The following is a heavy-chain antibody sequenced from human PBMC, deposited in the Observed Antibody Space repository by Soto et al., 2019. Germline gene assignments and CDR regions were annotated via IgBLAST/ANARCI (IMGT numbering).Heavy chain of an antibody. CDR3: AREPGRILTGYFSWFDP. V-gene: IGHV4-34*01. Sequence: SETLSLTCAPYGRSFSVYYWNRLPQPPGSGLEWTWEIHYCGSTNYNPSLKSRVTISVDTSKNQFSLKLSSVTAADTAVYYCAREPGRILTGYFSWFDPWGQGTLVTSPQ. D-gene: IGHD3-9*01. CDR1: GRSFSVYY. CDR2: IHYCGST. J-gene: IGHJ5*02.